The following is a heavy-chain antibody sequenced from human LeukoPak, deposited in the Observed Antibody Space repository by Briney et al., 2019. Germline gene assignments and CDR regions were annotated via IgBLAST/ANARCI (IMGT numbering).Heavy chain of an antibody. CDR1: GYTLTELS. Sequence: ASVKVSCKVSGYTLTELSMHWVRQAPGKGLEWMGGFDPEDGETIYAQKFQGRVTITADESTSTAYMELSSLRSEDTAVYYCASSYYYDSSGYYYSFDYWGQGTLVTVSS. V-gene: IGHV1-24*01. J-gene: IGHJ4*02. D-gene: IGHD3-22*01. CDR3: ASSYYYDSSGYYYSFDY. CDR2: FDPEDGET.